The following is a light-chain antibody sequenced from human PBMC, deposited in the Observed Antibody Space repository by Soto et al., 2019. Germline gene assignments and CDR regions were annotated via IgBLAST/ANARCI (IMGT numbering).Light chain of an antibody. CDR2: DAS. CDR1: QSVSSY. J-gene: IGKJ5*01. V-gene: IGKV3-11*01. Sequence: EIVLTQSPSTLSVSPGERATLSCRASQSVSSYLAWYQQKPGQAPRLLIYDASNRATGIPGRFSGSGSGTDFTLTISSLEPEDFAVYYCQQRSNRPPTFGQGTRVEIK. CDR3: QQRSNRPPT.